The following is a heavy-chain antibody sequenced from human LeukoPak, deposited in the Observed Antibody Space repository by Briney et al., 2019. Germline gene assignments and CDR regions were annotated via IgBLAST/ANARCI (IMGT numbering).Heavy chain of an antibody. CDR1: GYTFTSYG. CDR3: ARGLDSGSSWWIFDY. V-gene: IGHV1-18*01. Sequence: ASVKVSCKASGYTFTSYGISWVRQAPGQGLEWMGWISAYNGNTNYAQKFQGRVTMTRNTSISTAYMELSSLRSEDTAVYYCARGLDSGSSWWIFDYWGQGTLVTVSS. J-gene: IGHJ4*02. D-gene: IGHD6-13*01. CDR2: ISAYNGNT.